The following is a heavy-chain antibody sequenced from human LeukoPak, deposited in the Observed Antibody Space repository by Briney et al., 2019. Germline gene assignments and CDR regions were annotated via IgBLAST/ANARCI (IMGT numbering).Heavy chain of an antibody. CDR2: INPNSGGT. J-gene: IGHJ4*02. Sequence: ASVKVSCKASGYTFTGYYMHWVRQAPGQGLEWMGRINPNSGGTNYAQKFRGRVTMTRDTSISTAYMELSRLRSDDTTVYYCARYYGSGSYLYYFDYWGQGTLVTVSS. V-gene: IGHV1-2*06. CDR3: ARYYGSGSYLYYFDY. CDR1: GYTFTGYY. D-gene: IGHD3-10*01.